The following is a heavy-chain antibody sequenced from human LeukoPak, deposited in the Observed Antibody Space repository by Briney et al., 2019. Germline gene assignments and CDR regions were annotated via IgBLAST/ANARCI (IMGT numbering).Heavy chain of an antibody. D-gene: IGHD2-21*01. V-gene: IGHV3-74*01. CDR2: IKSDGSVT. Sequence: GGSLRLSCAASGFSFSAYWIHWVRQAPGKGVVWVSSIKSDGSVTSYADAVKGRFSLSADNAKNTQYLQMNSLRAEDTAMYYCALDINGDLFHIWGQGTPVTVSS. CDR3: ALDINGDLFHI. J-gene: IGHJ4*02. CDR1: GFSFSAYW.